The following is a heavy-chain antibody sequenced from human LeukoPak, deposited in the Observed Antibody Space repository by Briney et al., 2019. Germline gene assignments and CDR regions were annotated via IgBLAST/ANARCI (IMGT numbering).Heavy chain of an antibody. CDR3: ARGQWLVLDAFDI. D-gene: IGHD6-19*01. V-gene: IGHV3-30-3*01. J-gene: IGHJ3*02. CDR1: GFTFTTYA. Sequence: PGRSLRLSCAATGFTFTTYAMVWARQAPGKGLEWVAAISNDGSNKYYADSVKGRFTISRDNSKNTLYLQMNSLRAEDTAVYYCARGQWLVLDAFDIWGQGTMVTVSS. CDR2: ISNDGSNK.